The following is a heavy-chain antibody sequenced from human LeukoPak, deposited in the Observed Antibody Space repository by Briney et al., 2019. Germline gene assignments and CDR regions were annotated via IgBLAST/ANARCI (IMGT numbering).Heavy chain of an antibody. D-gene: IGHD5-18*01. V-gene: IGHV4-34*01. CDR2: INHSGST. Sequence: SETLSLTCAVYGGSFSGYYWSWIRQPPGKGLEWIGEINHSGSTNYNPSLKSRVTISVDTSKNQFSLKLSSVTAADTAVYYCARVTYSYGYRAFDIWGQGTMVTVSS. CDR3: ARVTYSYGYRAFDI. J-gene: IGHJ3*02. CDR1: GGSFSGYY.